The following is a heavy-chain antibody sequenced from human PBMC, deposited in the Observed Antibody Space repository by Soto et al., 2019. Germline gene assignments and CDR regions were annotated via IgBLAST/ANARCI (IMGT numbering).Heavy chain of an antibody. CDR1: GFAFSNYA. J-gene: IGHJ4*02. CDR3: VKDRYVDC. V-gene: IGHV3-64D*06. Sequence: GGSLRLSCSVFGFAFSNYAMHWVRQAPGKGLQYVSSISSNGGSTYYADSVKGRFTISRDNSKNTLYLQMSSLRLEDTAVYYCVKDRYVDCWGQGSLVTVSS. CDR2: ISSNGGST.